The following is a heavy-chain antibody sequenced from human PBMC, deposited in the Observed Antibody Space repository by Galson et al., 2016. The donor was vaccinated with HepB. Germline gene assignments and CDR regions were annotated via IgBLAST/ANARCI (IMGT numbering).Heavy chain of an antibody. CDR2: IGSGGPT. V-gene: IGHV3-23*01. J-gene: IGHJ4*02. CDR3: AKPVLEYDILTGYYRRGADY. Sequence: SLRLSCAASGFTFSSYAMSWVRQAPGKGLEWVSSIGSGGPTYYADSVKGRFTISRDNSKNTLFLQMHSLRADDTAVYYCAKPVLEYDILTGYYRRGADYWGQGTLVTVSS. D-gene: IGHD3-9*01. CDR1: GFTFSSYA.